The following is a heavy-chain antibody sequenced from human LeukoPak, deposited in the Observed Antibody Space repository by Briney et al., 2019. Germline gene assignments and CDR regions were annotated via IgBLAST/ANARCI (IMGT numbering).Heavy chain of an antibody. Sequence: GGSLRLSCAASGFTFSDYYMSWIRQAPGKGLEWVSHISSSGSTIYYADSVKGRFTISRDNAKNSLYLQMNSLRVEDTAVYYCAKDSRTTHFDYWGQGTLVTVSS. D-gene: IGHD4-11*01. CDR1: GFTFSDYY. CDR2: ISSSGSTI. V-gene: IGHV3-11*04. J-gene: IGHJ4*02. CDR3: AKDSRTTHFDY.